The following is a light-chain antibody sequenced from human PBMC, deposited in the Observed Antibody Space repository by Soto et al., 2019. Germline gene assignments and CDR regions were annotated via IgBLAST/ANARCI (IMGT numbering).Light chain of an antibody. CDR3: GADHGSGSSFVSVV. V-gene: IGLV9-49*01. Sequence: QPVLTQPPSASASLGASVTLTCTLSSGYSNYKVDWYQQRPGKGPRFVMRVGTGGIVGSKGNGIPDRFSVLGSGLNRYLTIKNIQEEDESDYHCGADHGSGSSFVSVVFGGGTKLTVL. CDR1: SGYSNYK. CDR2: VGTGGIVG. J-gene: IGLJ2*01.